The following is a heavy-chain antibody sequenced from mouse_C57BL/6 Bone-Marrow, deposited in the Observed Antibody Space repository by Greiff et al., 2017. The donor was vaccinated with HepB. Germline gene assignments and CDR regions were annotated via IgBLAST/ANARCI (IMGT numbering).Heavy chain of an antibody. D-gene: IGHD1-1*01. Sequence: VQLKHSGPELVKPGASVKISCKASGYTFTDYYMNWVKQSHGKSLEWIGDINPNNGGTSYNQKFKGKATLTVDSSSSTAYMELRSLTSEDSAVYYCARSTVVATPHWYVDVWGTGTTVTVSS. V-gene: IGHV1-26*01. CDR3: ARSTVVATPHWYVDV. J-gene: IGHJ1*03. CDR2: INPNNGGT. CDR1: GYTFTDYY.